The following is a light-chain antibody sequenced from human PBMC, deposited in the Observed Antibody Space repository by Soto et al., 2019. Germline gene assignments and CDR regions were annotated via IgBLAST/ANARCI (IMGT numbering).Light chain of an antibody. J-gene: IGKJ3*01. Sequence: DIVMTQAPPSLSVTPGRPASISCKSNQSLVGSDRKTDLSWYVQKAGQSPQLLIYEVSKRFPGLPERFTGSGSATDFTLTISRVEAEDVAIYYCMQSADLPLTFGPGTRVDI. CDR2: EVS. CDR3: MQSADLPLT. V-gene: IGKV2D-29*02. CDR1: QSLVGSDRKTD.